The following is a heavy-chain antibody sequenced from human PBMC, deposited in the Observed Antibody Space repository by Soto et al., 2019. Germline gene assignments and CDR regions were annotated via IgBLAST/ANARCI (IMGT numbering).Heavy chain of an antibody. CDR1: GFTFNNYG. CDR2: ISYDGSNK. J-gene: IGHJ4*02. Sequence: QVQLVESGGGVVQPGRSLRLSCAASGFTFNNYGMHWARQAPGKGLEWVAGISYDGSNKYYADSVKGRFTISRDNFRNTLYLQMDSLRAEDTAVYYRSGGLYFFDYCGQGTLVTVSS. D-gene: IGHD5-12*01. V-gene: IGHV3-30*03. CDR3: SGGLYFFDY.